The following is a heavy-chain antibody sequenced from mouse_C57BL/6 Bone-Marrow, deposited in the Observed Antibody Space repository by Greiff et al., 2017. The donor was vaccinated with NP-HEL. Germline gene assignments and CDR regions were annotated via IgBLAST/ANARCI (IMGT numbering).Heavy chain of an antibody. Sequence: QVQLKESGAELVRPGASVTLSCKASGYTFTDYEMHWVKQTPVHGLEWIGAIDPETGGTAYNQKLKGKAILTAAKSSSTAYMELRSLTSEDSAVYYCTREEENYYAMDYWGQGTSVTVSS. CDR1: GYTFTDYE. V-gene: IGHV1-15*01. J-gene: IGHJ4*01. CDR3: TREEENYYAMDY. CDR2: IDPETGGT.